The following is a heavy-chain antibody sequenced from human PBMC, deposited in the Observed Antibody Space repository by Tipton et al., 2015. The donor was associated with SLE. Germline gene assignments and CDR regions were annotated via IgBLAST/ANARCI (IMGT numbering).Heavy chain of an antibody. CDR2: IYHSGRT. J-gene: IGHJ2*01. CDR1: GFSISSGGYS. D-gene: IGHD1-14*01. CDR3: GREEPGFVDV. V-gene: IGHV4-30-2*01. Sequence: TLSLTCAVSGFSISSGGYSWSWIRQPPGKGLEWIGYIYHSGRTYYNPSLESRVTMSVDKSMSQFSLKLSSVTPADTAVYFCGREEPGFVDVWVRGTLVTVSS.